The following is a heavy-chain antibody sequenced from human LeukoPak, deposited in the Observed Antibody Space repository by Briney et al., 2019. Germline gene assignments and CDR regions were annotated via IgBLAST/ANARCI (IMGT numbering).Heavy chain of an antibody. CDR3: ARDPVEMTTIGHFGFAY. J-gene: IGHJ4*02. V-gene: IGHV3-21*01. D-gene: IGHD5-24*01. CDR2: ISSSSSYI. CDR1: GFTFSIYS. Sequence: PGGSLRLSCVASGFTFSIYSMNWVRQAPGKGLEWVSSISSSSSYIYYADSVQGRFTISRDNAKNSLYPQMNSLRAEDTAVYYCARDPVEMTTIGHFGFAYWGQGTLVAVSS.